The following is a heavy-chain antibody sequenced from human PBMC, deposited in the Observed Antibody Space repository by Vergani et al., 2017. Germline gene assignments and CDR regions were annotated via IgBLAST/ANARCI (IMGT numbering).Heavy chain of an antibody. CDR1: GFTSSDYY. CDR3: ARETRDTPSLLDY. D-gene: IGHD5-24*01. Sequence: QLQLVEPGGGLVKPGGCLRPSCAALGFTSSDYYMSWIRQAPGKGLEWVSYISSSGSTIYYADSVKGRFTISRDNAKNSLYLRMNSLRAEATAVYCCARETRDTPSLLDYWGQGTLVTVSS. CDR2: ISSSGSTI. V-gene: IGHV3-11*04. J-gene: IGHJ4*02.